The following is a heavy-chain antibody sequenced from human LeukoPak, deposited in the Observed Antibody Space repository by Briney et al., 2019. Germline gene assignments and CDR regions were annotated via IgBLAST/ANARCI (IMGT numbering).Heavy chain of an antibody. D-gene: IGHD2/OR15-2a*01. CDR3: AKDLSRDMSD. CDR1: GFTFSSYG. J-gene: IGHJ3*01. Sequence: GGSLRLSCAASGFTFSSYGMHWVRQAPGKGLEWVAVISYDGSNKYYADSVKGRFTISRDNSKNTLYLQMNSLRAEDTAVYYCAKDLSRDMSDWGQGTMVTVSS. CDR2: ISYDGSNK. V-gene: IGHV3-30*18.